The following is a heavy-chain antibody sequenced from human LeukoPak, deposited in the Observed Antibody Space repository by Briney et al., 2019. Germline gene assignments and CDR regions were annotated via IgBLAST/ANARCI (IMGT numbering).Heavy chain of an antibody. CDR3: AKGFRGYSDAFDI. Sequence: PGGSLRLSCAASGFTFSSYGLTWVRQAPGKGLEGVTAISGSGGSTYYADSVKGRFTISRDNSKNTLYLQMNSLRAEDTAVYYCAKGFRGYSDAFDIWGQGTMVTVSS. D-gene: IGHD3-22*01. J-gene: IGHJ3*02. V-gene: IGHV3-23*01. CDR1: GFTFSSYG. CDR2: ISGSGGST.